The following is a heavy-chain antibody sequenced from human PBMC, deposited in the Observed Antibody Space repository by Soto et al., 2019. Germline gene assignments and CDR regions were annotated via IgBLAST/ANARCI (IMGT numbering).Heavy chain of an antibody. CDR3: ARDLWIGESFRYYFDY. CDR2: VNAGSGNT. CDR1: GYTFTGFS. J-gene: IGHJ4*02. V-gene: IGHV1-3*01. Sequence: QVQLVQSGAEVKKPGASVRVSCKASGYTFTGFSLHWVRQAPGQRLEWMGWVNAGSGNTKYSQKFQGRVTITRDTSLSTADMDLSSLTSEDTAVYYCARDLWIGESFRYYFDYGAQGTLVTVPS. D-gene: IGHD3-10*01.